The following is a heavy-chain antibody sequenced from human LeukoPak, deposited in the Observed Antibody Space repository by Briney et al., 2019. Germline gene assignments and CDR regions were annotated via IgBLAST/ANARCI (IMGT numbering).Heavy chain of an antibody. J-gene: IGHJ4*02. Sequence: GGSLRLSCTASGFTFGVYAMTWVRQAPGKGLEGGGFLRSKIYGRTPEYAASGQGICTIAREEFKGIAYLQMHRRQSDDTTEYYCTRDQAPYYWGQRTLVTVST. CDR3: TRDQAPYY. CDR1: GFTFGVYA. V-gene: IGHV3-49*04. CDR2: LRSKIYGRTP.